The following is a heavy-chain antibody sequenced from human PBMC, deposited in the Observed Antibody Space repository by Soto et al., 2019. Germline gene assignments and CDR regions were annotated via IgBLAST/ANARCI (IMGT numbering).Heavy chain of an antibody. CDR1: GYTFTSYG. D-gene: IGHD3-9*01. Sequence: GASVNVSCKASGYTFTSYGISWVRQAPGRGLEWMGWISAYNGNTNYAQKLQGRVTMTTDTSTSTAYMELRSLRSDDTAVYYCARDLQTLYYDILTGYPRHGMDVRGQGTTVTVSS. J-gene: IGHJ6*02. V-gene: IGHV1-18*01. CDR2: ISAYNGNT. CDR3: ARDLQTLYYDILTGYPRHGMDV.